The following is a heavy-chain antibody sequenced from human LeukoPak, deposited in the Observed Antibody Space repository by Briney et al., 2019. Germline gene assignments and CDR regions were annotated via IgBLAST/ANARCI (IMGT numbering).Heavy chain of an antibody. J-gene: IGHJ4*02. CDR2: ISYDGSNE. Sequence: GGSLRLSCAASGFTLGSYGMHWVRQAPGKGLEWVASISYDGSNEYYGDSVKGRFSVSRDNSKNTLYLHMNSLRAEDTAVYYCAKEREMATQYYFDYWGQGTLVTVSS. V-gene: IGHV3-30*18. CDR3: AKEREMATQYYFDY. CDR1: GFTLGSYG. D-gene: IGHD5-24*01.